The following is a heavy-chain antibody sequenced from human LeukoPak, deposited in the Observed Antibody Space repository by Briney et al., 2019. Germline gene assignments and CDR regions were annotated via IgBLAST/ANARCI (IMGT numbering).Heavy chain of an antibody. CDR2: ISGSGGST. CDR1: GFTFSSYA. CDR3: AKDQYYSNYLRTKNWFDP. Sequence: QTGGSLRLSCAASGFTFSSYAMSWVRQAAGKGLEWVSAISGSGGSTYYADSVKGRFTISRDNSKNTLYLQMNSLRAEDTAVYYCAKDQYYSNYLRTKNWFDPWGQGTLVTVSS. V-gene: IGHV3-23*01. J-gene: IGHJ5*02. D-gene: IGHD4-11*01.